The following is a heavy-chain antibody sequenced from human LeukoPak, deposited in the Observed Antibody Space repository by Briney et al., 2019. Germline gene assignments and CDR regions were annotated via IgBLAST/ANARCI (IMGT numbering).Heavy chain of an antibody. CDR2: ISGSGGST. CDR1: GFTFSSYA. CDR3: AKDLGRGSELEITMIHGPFDP. D-gene: IGHD3-22*01. J-gene: IGHJ5*02. V-gene: IGHV3-23*01. Sequence: PGGSLRLSCAASGFTFSSYAMSWVRQAPGKGLEWVSAISGSGGSTYYADSVKGRFTISRDNSKNTLYLQMNSLRAEDTAVYYCAKDLGRGSELEITMIHGPFDPWGQGTLVTVSS.